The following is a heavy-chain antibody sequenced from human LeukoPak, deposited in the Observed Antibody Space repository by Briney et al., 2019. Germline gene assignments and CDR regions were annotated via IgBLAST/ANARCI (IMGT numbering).Heavy chain of an antibody. J-gene: IGHJ4*02. V-gene: IGHV1-18*01. CDR2: ISVYSDVS. D-gene: IGHD6-13*01. Sequence: ASVKVSCKASGYIFANYGITWVRQAPGRGLEWMGWISVYSDVSNYAQNFQSRLTMTTDTSTTTAYMELRSLRSDDTAVYFCARDFGLAATEAGYWGQGTLVTVSS. CDR1: GYIFANYG. CDR3: ARDFGLAATEAGY.